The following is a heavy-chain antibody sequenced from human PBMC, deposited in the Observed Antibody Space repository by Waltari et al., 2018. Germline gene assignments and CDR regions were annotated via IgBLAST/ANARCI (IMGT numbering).Heavy chain of an antibody. Sequence: EVQLLESGGDLVQPGGSLRLSCAASGFSFSHYPMAWVRQAPGKGRGWVSTMTADGRSRNSADSVKGRFTISRDNSQNTLDLQMNTMRAEDTAVYFCAKADFGDPFWYFDLWGRGTLVTV. CDR3: AKADFGDPFWYFDL. CDR1: GFSFSHYP. V-gene: IGHV3-23*01. D-gene: IGHD4-17*01. J-gene: IGHJ2*01. CDR2: MTADGRSR.